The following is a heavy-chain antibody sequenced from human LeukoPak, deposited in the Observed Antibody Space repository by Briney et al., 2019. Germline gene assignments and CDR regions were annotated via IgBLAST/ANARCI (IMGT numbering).Heavy chain of an antibody. Sequence: SETLSLTCAVYGGSFSGYYWSWIRQPPGKGLEWIGEINHSGSTNYNPSLKSRVTISVDTSKNQFSLKLSSVTAADTAVYYCARRRRSGSYRFVDYWGQGTLVTVSS. CDR3: ARRRRSGSYRFVDY. J-gene: IGHJ4*02. CDR1: GGSFSGYY. D-gene: IGHD3-10*01. V-gene: IGHV4-34*01. CDR2: INHSGST.